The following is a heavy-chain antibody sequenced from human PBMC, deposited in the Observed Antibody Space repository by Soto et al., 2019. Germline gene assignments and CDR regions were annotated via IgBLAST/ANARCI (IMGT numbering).Heavy chain of an antibody. CDR2: ISGSGGDHT. V-gene: IGHV3-23*01. D-gene: IGHD3-22*01. CDR1: GFTFGTYA. Sequence: EVQLLESGGDLVQPGGSLRLSCAASGFTFGTYAMAWVRQAPGKGLELVSAISGSGGDHTYYADSVKGRFTISRDNSKNTLYLPMNRLIAEQTALSYCAKKFGYSNSRGYSQVAFDYWGQGTLVTVSS. CDR3: AKKFGYSNSRGYSQVAFDY. J-gene: IGHJ4*02.